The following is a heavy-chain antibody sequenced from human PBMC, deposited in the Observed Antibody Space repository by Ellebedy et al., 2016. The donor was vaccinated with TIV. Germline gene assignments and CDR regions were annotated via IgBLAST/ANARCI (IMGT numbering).Heavy chain of an antibody. V-gene: IGHV3-23*01. J-gene: IGHJ4*02. CDR1: GFTFSSFA. CDR3: AKGSSSGFNYDRVGFEY. CDR2: ISGDGVST. Sequence: GGSLRLSCAASGFTFSSFAMHWVRQAPGKGLEWLSVISGDGVSTYHADSVKGRFTITRDNSKNTLYLQINRLRTEDTAVYFCAKGSSSGFNYDRVGFEYWGQGTLVTVSS. D-gene: IGHD3-22*01.